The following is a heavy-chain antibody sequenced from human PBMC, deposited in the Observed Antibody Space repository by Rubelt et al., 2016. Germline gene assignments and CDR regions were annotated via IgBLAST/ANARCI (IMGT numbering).Heavy chain of an antibody. V-gene: IGHV6-1*01. D-gene: IGHD7-27*01. J-gene: IGHJ6*02. Sequence: QVQLQQSGPGLVEPSQTLSLTCAISGDSVSSNSAAWNWIRQSPSGGLEWLGRTYYRSKWYNDYAVSVKSRITINPDTSKNQFSLQLNSGTPEATAVYYCARGELGASIHYFGLDVWGQGTTVTVSS. CDR1: GDSVSSNSAA. CDR2: TYYRSKWYN. CDR3: ARGELGASIHYFGLDV.